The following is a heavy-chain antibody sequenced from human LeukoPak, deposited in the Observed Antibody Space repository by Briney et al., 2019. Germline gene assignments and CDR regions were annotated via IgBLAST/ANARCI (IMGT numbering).Heavy chain of an antibody. Sequence: GGSLRLSCAASGFTFSNYCMHWVRQAPGKGLEWVAFIQYDGSNACYADSVKGRFPISRDNSKNTLYLQMNSLRVEDTALYYCARVGYYDTTDIWGQGTMVTVSS. J-gene: IGHJ3*02. CDR1: GFTFSNYC. D-gene: IGHD3-22*01. CDR3: ARVGYYDTTDI. V-gene: IGHV3-30*02. CDR2: IQYDGSNA.